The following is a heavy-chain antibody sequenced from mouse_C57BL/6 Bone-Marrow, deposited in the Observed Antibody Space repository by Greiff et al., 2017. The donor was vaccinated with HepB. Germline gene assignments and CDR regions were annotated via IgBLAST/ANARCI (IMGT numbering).Heavy chain of an antibody. CDR3: ASGSSNFDY. Sequence: QVQLQHPGAELVKSGASVKMSCKASGYTFTSYWITWVKQRPGQGLEWIGDIYPGSGSTNYNEKFKSKATLTVDTSSSTAYMQLSSLTSEDSAVYYCASGSSNFDYWGQGTTLTVSS. D-gene: IGHD3-1*01. CDR2: IYPGSGST. J-gene: IGHJ2*01. V-gene: IGHV1-55*01. CDR1: GYTFTSYW.